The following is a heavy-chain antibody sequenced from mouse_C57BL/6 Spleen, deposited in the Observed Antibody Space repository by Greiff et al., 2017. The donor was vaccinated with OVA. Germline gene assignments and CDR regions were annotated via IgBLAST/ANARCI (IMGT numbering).Heavy chain of an antibody. CDR1: GYSFTDYN. J-gene: IGHJ4*01. CDR3: ARPLYYGSSYDAMDY. Sequence: VQLQQSGPELVKPGASVKISCKASGYSFTDYNMNWVKQSNGKSLEWIGVINPNYGTTSYNQKFKGKATLTVDRSSSTAYMQLNSLTSEDSAVYYCARPLYYGSSYDAMDYWGQGTSVTVSS. D-gene: IGHD1-1*01. CDR2: INPNYGTT. V-gene: IGHV1-39*01.